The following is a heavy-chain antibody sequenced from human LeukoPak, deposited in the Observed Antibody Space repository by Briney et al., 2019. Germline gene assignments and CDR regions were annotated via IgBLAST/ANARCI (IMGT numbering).Heavy chain of an antibody. CDR3: AKDERNWNYNLASQTYD. J-gene: IGHJ4*02. V-gene: IGHV3-23*01. D-gene: IGHD1-7*01. CDR1: GFRFSSYA. CDR2: ISGSGVST. Sequence: SGGSLRLACAASGFRFSSYAMSWVRQAPGKGLEWVSAISGSGVSTYYADSVKGRFTVSRGNSKNTLYLQMSSLRAEDTAVYYCAKDERNWNYNLASQTYDWGQGTLVTVSS.